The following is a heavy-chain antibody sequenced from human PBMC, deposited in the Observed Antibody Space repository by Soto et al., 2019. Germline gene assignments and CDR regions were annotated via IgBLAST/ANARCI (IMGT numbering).Heavy chain of an antibody. CDR2: IRAYKNNT. D-gene: IGHD2-15*01. V-gene: IGHV1-18*01. CDR3: AREISSMAPDIFNI. Sequence: QIQLVQSGAEVKKPGASVKVSCKASGYTFTTYGITWVRQAPGQGLEWMGWIRAYKNNTNYAQRFQGRVTMTTDPSTRTAHMELTSLRSDDTAVYYCAREISSMAPDIFNIWGQGTMVTVSS. CDR1: GYTFTTYG. J-gene: IGHJ3*02.